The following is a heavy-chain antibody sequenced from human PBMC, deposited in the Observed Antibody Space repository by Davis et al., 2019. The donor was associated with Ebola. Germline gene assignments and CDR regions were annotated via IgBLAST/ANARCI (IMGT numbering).Heavy chain of an antibody. V-gene: IGHV3-23*01. CDR1: GFTFSSYG. J-gene: IGHJ4*02. Sequence: GESLKISCAASGFTFSSYGMHWVRQAPGKGLEWVSAINDGGFNTYYADSAKGRFTISRDNAKNTLYLQMNSLRAEDTAIYYCAKAVSLKVVVTPSSDYWGQGTLVAVSS. CDR3: AKAVSLKVVVTPSSDY. CDR2: INDGGFNT. D-gene: IGHD3-22*01.